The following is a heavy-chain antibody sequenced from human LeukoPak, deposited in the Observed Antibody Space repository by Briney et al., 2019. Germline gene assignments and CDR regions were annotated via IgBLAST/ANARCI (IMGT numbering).Heavy chain of an antibody. V-gene: IGHV3-30*02. Sequence: PGGSLRLSCGASGFTFSTYGMHWGRQAPGKGLEWVAFIRYDGRNKYYADSVKGRFTISRDNSKNTLYLQMNSLRAEDTAVYYCAKVYDYGHRDAFDLWGQGTMVTVSS. CDR3: AKVYDYGHRDAFDL. CDR1: GFTFSTYG. J-gene: IGHJ3*01. D-gene: IGHD4-17*01. CDR2: IRYDGRNK.